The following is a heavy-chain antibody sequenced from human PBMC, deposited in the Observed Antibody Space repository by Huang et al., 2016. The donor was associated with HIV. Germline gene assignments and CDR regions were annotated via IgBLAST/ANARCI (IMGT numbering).Heavy chain of an antibody. CDR3: ARTEMEYYYGSSGYYPDF. Sequence: EVQLVESGGALVQPGGSLKLSCVVSGFDFSKYSMNWVRQAPGKGLEWVSYISGTSSNIYYADSVKGRFTISRDNAKSSVFLQMRSLRAEDTALYYCARTEMEYYYGSSGYYPDFWGQGTQVTVSS. D-gene: IGHD3-22*01. V-gene: IGHV3-48*01. CDR1: GFDFSKYS. J-gene: IGHJ4*02. CDR2: ISGTSSNI.